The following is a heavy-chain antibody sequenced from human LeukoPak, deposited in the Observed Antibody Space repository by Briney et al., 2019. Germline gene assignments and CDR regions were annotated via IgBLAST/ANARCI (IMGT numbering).Heavy chain of an antibody. CDR1: GGSFSGYY. CDR3: ARGGEVRGVITNKYDGHPYYFDY. D-gene: IGHD3-10*01. V-gene: IGHV4-34*01. CDR2: INHSGST. Sequence: SETLCLTCAVYGGSFSGYYWSWIRQPPGKGLEWIGEINHSGSTNYNPSLKSRVTISVDTSKNQFSLKLSSVTAADTAVYYCARGGEVRGVITNKYDGHPYYFDYWGQGTLVTVSS. J-gene: IGHJ4*02.